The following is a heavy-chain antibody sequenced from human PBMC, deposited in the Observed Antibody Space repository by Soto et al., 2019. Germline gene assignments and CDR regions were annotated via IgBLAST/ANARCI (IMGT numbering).Heavy chain of an antibody. J-gene: IGHJ3*02. Sequence: EVQLLESGGGLVQPGGSLRLSCAASGFTFSSYAMSWVRQAPGKGLEWVSAISGSGGSTYYADSVKGRFTISRDNAKNTLNLQMNSLRAEDTSVYYCAKPPGTCELLDAFDIWGQGTMVTVSS. V-gene: IGHV3-23*01. D-gene: IGHD2-15*01. CDR1: GFTFSSYA. CDR2: ISGSGGST. CDR3: AKPPGTCELLDAFDI.